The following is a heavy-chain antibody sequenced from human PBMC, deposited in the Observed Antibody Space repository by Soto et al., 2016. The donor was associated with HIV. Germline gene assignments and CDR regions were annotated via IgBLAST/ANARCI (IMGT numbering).Heavy chain of an antibody. V-gene: IGHV3-66*01. Sequence: EVQLVESGGGLVQPGGSLRLSCAASGFTVSSNYMSWVRQAPGKGLEWVSVIYSGGNTYYADSVKGRFTIFRDNSKNTLYLQMNSLRAEDTAVYYCARSQYDILLWFGLSDYWGQGTLVTVSS. CDR1: GFTVSSNY. J-gene: IGHJ4*02. CDR2: IYSGGNT. CDR3: ARSQYDILLWFGLSDY. D-gene: IGHD3-10*01.